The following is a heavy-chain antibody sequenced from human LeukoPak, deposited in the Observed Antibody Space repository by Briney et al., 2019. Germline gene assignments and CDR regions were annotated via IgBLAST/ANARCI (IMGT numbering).Heavy chain of an antibody. V-gene: IGHV3-30*02. CDR2: IRYDGSNK. CDR3: AKDTFVGYFDWKHASGDAFDI. J-gene: IGHJ3*02. D-gene: IGHD3-9*01. Sequence: GGSLRLSCAASGFTFSSYGMHWVRQAPGKGLEWVAFIRYDGSNKYYADSVKGRFTISRDDSENTLYLQMNSLRAEDTAVYYCAKDTFVGYFDWKHASGDAFDIWGQGTMVTVSS. CDR1: GFTFSSYG.